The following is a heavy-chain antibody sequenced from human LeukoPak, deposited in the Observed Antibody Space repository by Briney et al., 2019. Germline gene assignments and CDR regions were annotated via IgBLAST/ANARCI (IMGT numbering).Heavy chain of an antibody. CDR3: ARVMGSGSYYLFDY. CDR2: IIPIFGTA. D-gene: IGHD1-26*01. CDR1: GGTFSSYA. V-gene: IGHV1-69*05. J-gene: IGHJ4*02. Sequence: SVKVSCKASGGTFSSYAISWVRQAPGQGLEWIGGIIPIFGTANYAQKFQGRVTITTDESTSTAYMELSSLRSEDTAVYYCARVMGSGSYYLFDYWGQGTLVTVSS.